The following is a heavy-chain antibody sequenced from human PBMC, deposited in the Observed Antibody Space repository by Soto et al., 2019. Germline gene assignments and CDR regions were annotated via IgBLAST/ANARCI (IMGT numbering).Heavy chain of an antibody. J-gene: IGHJ4*02. D-gene: IGHD2-15*01. CDR2: MYYSGST. V-gene: IGHV4-59*01. CDR3: ASGRPLLLDY. Sequence: QVQLQESGPGLVKPSETLSLNCTVSGASISSYYWSWIRQPPGKGLEWIGYMYYSGSTNYNPALKXXVXIXXDTSKNQFALKLSSVTAADTAVYYCASGRPLLLDYWAQGHLAIASS. CDR1: GASISSYY.